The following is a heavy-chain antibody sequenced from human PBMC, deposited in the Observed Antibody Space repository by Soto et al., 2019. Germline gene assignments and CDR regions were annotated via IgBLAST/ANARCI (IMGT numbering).Heavy chain of an antibody. Sequence: GGSLRLSCAASGFTFSSYGMHWVRQAPGKGLEWVAVISYDGSNKYYADSVKGRFTISRDNSKNTLYLQMNSLRAEDTAVYYCAKVTEPGTYYYYGMDVWGQGTTVTVSS. CDR2: ISYDGSNK. CDR1: GFTFSSYG. V-gene: IGHV3-30*18. D-gene: IGHD6-19*01. J-gene: IGHJ6*02. CDR3: AKVTEPGTYYYYGMDV.